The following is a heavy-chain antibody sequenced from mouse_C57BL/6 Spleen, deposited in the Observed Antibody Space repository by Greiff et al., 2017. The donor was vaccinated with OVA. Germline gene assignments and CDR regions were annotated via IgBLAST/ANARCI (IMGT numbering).Heavy chain of an antibody. V-gene: IGHV7-3*01. Sequence: EVQLQESGGGLVQPGGSLSLSCAASGFTFTDYYMSWVRQPPGKALEWLGFIRNKANGYTTEYSASVKGRFTISRDNSQSILYLQMHALRAEDSATYYCARFMTTVDYAMDYWGQGTSVTVSS. CDR1: GFTFTDYY. CDR3: ARFMTTVDYAMDY. CDR2: IRNKANGYTT. J-gene: IGHJ4*01. D-gene: IGHD1-1*01.